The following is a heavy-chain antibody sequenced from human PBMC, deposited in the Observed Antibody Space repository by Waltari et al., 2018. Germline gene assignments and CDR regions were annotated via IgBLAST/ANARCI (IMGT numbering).Heavy chain of an antibody. D-gene: IGHD3-10*01. CDR1: GFTFSSYS. V-gene: IGHV3-21*01. J-gene: IGHJ3*02. CDR3: ARRIAMVRGVIKDI. Sequence: EVQLVESGGGLVKPGGSLRLSCAASGFTFSSYSMNWVRQAPGKGLEWVSSISSSSSYIYYSDSGRGVFTISRTNAKNSLYLQMNSLRAEDTAVYYCARRIAMVRGVIKDIWGQGTMVTVSS. CDR2: ISSSSSYI.